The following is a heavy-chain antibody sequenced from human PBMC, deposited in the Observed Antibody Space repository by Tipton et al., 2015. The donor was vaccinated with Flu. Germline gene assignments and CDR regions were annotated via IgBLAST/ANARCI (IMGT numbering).Heavy chain of an antibody. CDR3: AGGEGFIIDY. CDR1: GFTFSSYW. Sequence: SLRLSCVASGFTFSSYWMNWVRQAPGKGLEWVANIKKDGSEKYYVDSVKGRFTISRDNAKNSLYLQMNSLRAEDTAVYYCAGGEGFIIDYWGQGTLVTVAS. J-gene: IGHJ4*02. V-gene: IGHV3-7*01. CDR2: IKKDGSEK.